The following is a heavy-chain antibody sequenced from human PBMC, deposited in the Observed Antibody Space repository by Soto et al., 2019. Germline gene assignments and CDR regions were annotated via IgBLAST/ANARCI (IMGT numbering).Heavy chain of an antibody. CDR1: GGSISSYY. J-gene: IGHJ4*02. CDR2: IYYSGST. V-gene: IGHV4-59*08. CDR3: AINSGYDPSYFDY. D-gene: IGHD5-12*01. Sequence: SETLSLTCTVSGGSISSYYWSWIRQPPGKGLEWIGYIYYSGSTNYNPSLKSRVTISVDTSKNQFSLKLSSVTAADTAVYYCAINSGYDPSYFDYWGQGTLVTVSS.